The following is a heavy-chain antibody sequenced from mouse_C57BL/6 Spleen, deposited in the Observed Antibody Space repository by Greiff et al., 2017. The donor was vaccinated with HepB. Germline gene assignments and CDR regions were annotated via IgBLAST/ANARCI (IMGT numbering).Heavy chain of an antibody. CDR1: GYTFTSYD. V-gene: IGHV1-85*01. Sequence: VQLVESGPELVKPGASVKLSCKASGYTFTSYDINWVKQRPGQGLEWIGWIYPRDGSTKYNEKFKGKATLTVDTSSSTAYMELHSLTSEDSAVYFCAREYYGSSYYAMDYWGQGTSVTVSS. D-gene: IGHD1-1*01. CDR2: IYPRDGST. CDR3: AREYYGSSYYAMDY. J-gene: IGHJ4*01.